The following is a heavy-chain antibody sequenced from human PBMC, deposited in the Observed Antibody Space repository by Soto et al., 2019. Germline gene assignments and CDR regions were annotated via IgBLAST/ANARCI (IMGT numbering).Heavy chain of an antibody. CDR3: AMMSVVTYMIYWFDP. D-gene: IGHD3-16*01. J-gene: IGHJ5*01. V-gene: IGHV4-61*01. CDR2: IYYSGST. CDR1: GDSVTSGNYY. Sequence: TLSLTCTFSGDSVTSGNYYWTWIRQPPGKGLELVGHIYYSGSTNYSPSLNSRVTISLNTPNNQFSLKVTSVTAADTAVYYCAMMSVVTYMIYWFDPSGQGTLVTVAS.